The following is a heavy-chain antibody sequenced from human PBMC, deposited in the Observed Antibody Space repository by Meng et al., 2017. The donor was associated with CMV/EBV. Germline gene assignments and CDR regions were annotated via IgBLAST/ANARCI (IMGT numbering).Heavy chain of an antibody. CDR2: ISAYNGNT. CDR3: ARDALYSSSWYYYYYGMDV. V-gene: IGHV1-18*01. J-gene: IGHJ6*02. D-gene: IGHD6-13*01. Sequence: ASVKVSCKASGYTFTSYDINWVRQATGQELEWMGWISAYNGNTNYAQKLQGRVTMTTDTSTSTAYMELRSLRSDDTAVYYCARDALYSSSWYYYYYGMDVWGQGTTVTVSS. CDR1: GYTFTSYD.